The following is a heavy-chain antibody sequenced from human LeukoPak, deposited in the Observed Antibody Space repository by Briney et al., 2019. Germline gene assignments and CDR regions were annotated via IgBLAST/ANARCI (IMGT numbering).Heavy chain of an antibody. CDR3: AKDSSGYAFDY. V-gene: IGHV3-30*18. CDR1: GFTFSSYG. J-gene: IGHJ4*02. CDR2: ISYDGSNK. D-gene: IGHD3-22*01. Sequence: GSSLRLSCAASGFTFSSYGMHGARQAPGKGLEWVAVISYDGSNKYYADSVKGRFTIFRDNSKNTLYLQMNSLRAEDTAVYYCAKDSSGYAFDYWGQGTLVTVSS.